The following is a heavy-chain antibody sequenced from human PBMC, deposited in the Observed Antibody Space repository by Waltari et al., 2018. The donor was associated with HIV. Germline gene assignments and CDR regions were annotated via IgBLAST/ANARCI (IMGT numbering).Heavy chain of an antibody. CDR1: GYSLRSDYS. CDR3: GSGSRRGHSHGIDY. V-gene: IGHV4-38-2*01. CDR2: ASRSGST. Sequence: QAPLHESGPGMVKPSETLSLTCPVSGYSLRSDYSWGWTRQPPGRGLGWIGSASRSGSTYYSPSRKSRVTISLDTSKNQFSLKLNSVAAADTAVYYCGSGSRRGHSHGIDYWGQGTLVTVSS. D-gene: IGHD5-18*01. J-gene: IGHJ4*02.